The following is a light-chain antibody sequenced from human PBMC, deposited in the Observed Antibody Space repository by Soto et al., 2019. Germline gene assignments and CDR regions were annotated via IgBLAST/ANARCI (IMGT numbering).Light chain of an antibody. Sequence: ETVMTQSPVTLSVSPGDTATLSCRASQSVSVNLAWYQQKPGQAPRLLIYGASRRATGIPDRFSGSGSGTDFTLTISRLEPEDFAVFYCQQYGSSPQTFGGGTKVDIK. CDR3: QQYGSSPQT. J-gene: IGKJ4*01. CDR1: QSVSVN. CDR2: GAS. V-gene: IGKV3-20*01.